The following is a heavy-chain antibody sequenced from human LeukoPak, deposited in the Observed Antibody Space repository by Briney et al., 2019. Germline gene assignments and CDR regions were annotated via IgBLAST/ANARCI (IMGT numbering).Heavy chain of an antibody. V-gene: IGHV4-4*02. CDR1: GGSIRSSNW. D-gene: IGHD4-17*01. CDR2: IYHSGST. Sequence: SGTLSLTCAVSGGSIRSSNWWSWVRQPPGKGLEWMGEIYHSGSTNYNPSLNSRVTISADKSKNQHSLKLSSVTAADTAVYYCARGNDYGDYGLDYWGQGTLVTVSS. J-gene: IGHJ4*02. CDR3: ARGNDYGDYGLDY.